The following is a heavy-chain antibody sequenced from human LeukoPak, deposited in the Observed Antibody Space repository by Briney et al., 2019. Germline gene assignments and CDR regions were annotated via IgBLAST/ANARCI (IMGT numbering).Heavy chain of an antibody. V-gene: IGHV3-23*01. D-gene: IGHD1-26*01. CDR2: IIGSAYNS. CDR3: AKHSGSYFIYYIDS. Sequence: TGGSLRLSRAASGFTFSSYGLSWVRPAPRKGLEWVSTIIGSAYNSYYADSVKGRFTISRDNSANTLYLQMDNLRAEDTALYYCAKHSGSYFIYYIDSWGQGTLVTVSS. J-gene: IGHJ4*02. CDR1: GFTFSSYG.